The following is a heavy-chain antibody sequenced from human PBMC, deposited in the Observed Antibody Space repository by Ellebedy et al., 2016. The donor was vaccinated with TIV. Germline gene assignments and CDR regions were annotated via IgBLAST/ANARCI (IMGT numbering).Heavy chain of an antibody. D-gene: IGHD3-10*01. CDR3: ARPQYYGSGSYIDYYGMDV. Sequence: SETLSLTXTVSGGSISSSSYYWGWIRQPPGKGLEWIGNIYYSGRTYYNPSLKSRVTISVDTSKNHFSLRLSSVTAADTAVYYCARPQYYGSGSYIDYYGMDVWGQGTTVTVSS. J-gene: IGHJ6*02. V-gene: IGHV4-39*02. CDR2: IYYSGRT. CDR1: GGSISSSSYY.